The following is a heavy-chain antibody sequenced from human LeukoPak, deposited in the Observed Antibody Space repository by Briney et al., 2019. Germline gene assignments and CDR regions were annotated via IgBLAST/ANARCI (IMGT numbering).Heavy chain of an antibody. V-gene: IGHV1-69*04. CDR2: IIPIFGIA. D-gene: IGHD7-27*01. J-gene: IGHJ6*02. CDR1: GGTFSSYA. Sequence: SVKVSCKASGGTFSSYAISWARQAPGQGLEWMGRIIPIFGIANYAQKFQGRVTITADKSTSTAYVELSSLRSEDTAVYYCAGAGILTEDGENYYYYGMDVWGQGTTVTVSS. CDR3: AGAGILTEDGENYYYYGMDV.